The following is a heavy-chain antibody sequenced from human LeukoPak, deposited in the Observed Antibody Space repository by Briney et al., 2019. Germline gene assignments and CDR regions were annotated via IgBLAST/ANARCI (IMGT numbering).Heavy chain of an antibody. CDR1: GFTFSSYA. D-gene: IGHD6-19*01. Sequence: PSGSLTLSCAASGFTFSSYAMSWVRQVPGKGLEWVSALSGSGLSTWYADSVKGRFTISRDNSKNTLSLQMNSLRAEDTAVYYCEKDRAVPGIPLTWFDPWGRGTLVTVSS. CDR3: EKDRAVPGIPLTWFDP. V-gene: IGHV3-23*01. CDR2: LSGSGLST. J-gene: IGHJ5*02.